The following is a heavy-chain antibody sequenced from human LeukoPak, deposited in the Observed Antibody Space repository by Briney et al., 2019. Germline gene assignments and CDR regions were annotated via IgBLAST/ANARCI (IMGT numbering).Heavy chain of an antibody. D-gene: IGHD6-19*01. V-gene: IGHV3-9*01. CDR2: ISWNSGSI. Sequence: GGSLRLSCAASGFTFDDYAMHWVRQAPGKGLEWVSGISWNSGSIGYADSVKGRFTISRDNAKNSLYPQMNSLRAEDTALYYCAKGQVGAVAGPHYYYYYGMDVWGQGTTVTVSS. CDR3: AKGQVGAVAGPHYYYYYGMDV. J-gene: IGHJ6*02. CDR1: GFTFDDYA.